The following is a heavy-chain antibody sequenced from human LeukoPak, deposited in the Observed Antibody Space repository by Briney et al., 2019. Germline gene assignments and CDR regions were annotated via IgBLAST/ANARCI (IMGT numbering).Heavy chain of an antibody. CDR3: ASSGRNYDFWSGYFNY. J-gene: IGHJ4*02. CDR2: IIPIFGTA. CDR1: GGTFSSYA. Sequence: SVKVSCKASGGTFSSYAISWVRQAPGQGLEWMGGIIPIFGTANYAQKFQGRVTITTDESTSAAYMELSSLRSEDTAVYYCASSGRNYDFWSGYFNYWGQGTLVTVSS. V-gene: IGHV1-69*05. D-gene: IGHD3-3*01.